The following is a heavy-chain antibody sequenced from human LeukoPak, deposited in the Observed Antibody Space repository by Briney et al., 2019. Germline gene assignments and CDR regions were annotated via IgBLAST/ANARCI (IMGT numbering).Heavy chain of an antibody. V-gene: IGHV4-39*07. Sequence: PSETLSLTCTVSGGSISSSSYYWGWIRQPPGNGLEWIGSIYYSGSTYYNPSLKSRVTISVDTSKNQFSLKLSSVTAADTAVYYCARRFYSLYDSSGYYTQGFDYWGQGTLVTVSS. CDR3: ARRFYSLYDSSGYYTQGFDY. CDR1: GGSISSSSYY. J-gene: IGHJ4*02. D-gene: IGHD3-22*01. CDR2: IYYSGST.